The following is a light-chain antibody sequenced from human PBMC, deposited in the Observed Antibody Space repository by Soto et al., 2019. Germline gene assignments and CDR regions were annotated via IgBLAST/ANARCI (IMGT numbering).Light chain of an antibody. CDR3: SSYPSSSTPVV. J-gene: IGLJ2*01. Sequence: QSALTQPASVSGSPGQSITISCTGTSSDVGGYNYVSWYQQHPGKPPKLMIYDVSNRPSGVSDRCSGSTSDNTTSLTISGFQAEDEADYYCSSYPSSSTPVVFGGGTKLTVL. V-gene: IGLV2-14*01. CDR1: SSDVGGYNY. CDR2: DVS.